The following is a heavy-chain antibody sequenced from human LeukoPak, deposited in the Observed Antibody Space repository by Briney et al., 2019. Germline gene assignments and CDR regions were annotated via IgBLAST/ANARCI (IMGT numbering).Heavy chain of an antibody. CDR1: GFTFSSYG. V-gene: IGHV3-30*18. D-gene: IGHD2-15*01. J-gene: IGHJ3*02. CDR3: AKECPGYAFDI. CDR2: ISYDGGNK. Sequence: GSLRLSCAASGFTFSSYGMHWVRQAPGKGLEWVAVISYDGGNKYYADSVKGRFTISRDNSKNTLYLQMNSLRAEDTAVYYCAKECPGYAFDIWGQGTMVTVSS.